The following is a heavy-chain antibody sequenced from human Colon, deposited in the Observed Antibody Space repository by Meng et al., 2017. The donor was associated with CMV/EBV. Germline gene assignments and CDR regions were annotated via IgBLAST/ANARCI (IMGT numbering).Heavy chain of an antibody. Sequence: GGSLRLSCAASGFTFSTYAMTWVRQVPGKGLEWVSTIDSSDRTYYADSVKGRFTISRDNSMNTLHLQMNSLRAADTAVYYCAKSLVDTAMDLDEWGQETLVTVSS. CDR3: AKSLVDTAMDLDE. CDR2: IDSSDRT. CDR1: GFTFSTYA. D-gene: IGHD5-18*01. V-gene: IGHV3-23*01. J-gene: IGHJ4*02.